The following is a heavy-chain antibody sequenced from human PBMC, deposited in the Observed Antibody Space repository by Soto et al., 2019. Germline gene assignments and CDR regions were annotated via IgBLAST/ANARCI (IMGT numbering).Heavy chain of an antibody. CDR1: GGTFSSYT. CDR3: ARAIINDYGGNSWFDP. CDR2: IIPILGIA. J-gene: IGHJ5*02. Sequence: SVKVSCKASGGTFSSYTISWVRQAPGQGLEWMGRIIPILGIANYAQKFQGRVTITADKSTSTAYMELSSLRSEDTAVYYCARAIINDYGGNSWFDPWGQGTLVTVSS. V-gene: IGHV1-69*02. D-gene: IGHD4-17*01.